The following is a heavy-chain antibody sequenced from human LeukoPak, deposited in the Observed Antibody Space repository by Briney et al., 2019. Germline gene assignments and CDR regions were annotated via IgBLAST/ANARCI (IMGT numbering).Heavy chain of an antibody. V-gene: IGHV4-31*03. J-gene: IGHJ4*02. CDR3: AREGGRSSGYYYYFDY. CDR2: FYSGGST. CDR1: GGSISSGGYY. Sequence: SETLSLTCTVSGGSISSGGYYWSGTGQHPGRGLEWIGNFYSGGSTYYNPSLKSRVTISVDTSKNQFSLKLSSVTAADTAVYYCAREGGRSSGYYYYFDYWGQGTLVTVSS. D-gene: IGHD3-22*01.